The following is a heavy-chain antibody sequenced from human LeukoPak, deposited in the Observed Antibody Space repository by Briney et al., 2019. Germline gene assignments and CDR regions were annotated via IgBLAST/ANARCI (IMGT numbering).Heavy chain of an antibody. J-gene: IGHJ4*02. CDR1: GYTFTSYY. D-gene: IGHD3-10*01. CDR3: AKDYNALWFGELLYPEFDY. CDR2: INPSGGST. Sequence: ASVKVSCKASGYTFTSYYMHWVRQAPGQGLEWMGIINPSGGSTSYAQKFRGRLTMTRDMSTSTVYMELSSLRSEDTAVYYCAKDYNALWFGELLYPEFDYWGQGTLVTVSS. V-gene: IGHV1-46*01.